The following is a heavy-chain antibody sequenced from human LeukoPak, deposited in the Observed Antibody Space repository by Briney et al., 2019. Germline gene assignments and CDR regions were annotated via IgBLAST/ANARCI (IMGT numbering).Heavy chain of an antibody. D-gene: IGHD6-19*01. V-gene: IGHV4-4*02. J-gene: IGHJ3*02. CDR2: IYHSGST. CDR3: ARGRRIAVAGNAFDI. CDR1: GGSISSSNW. Sequence: SGTLSLTCAVSGGSISSSNWWSWVRQPPGKGLEWIGEIYHSGSTNYNPSLKSRVTISVDKSKNQFSLKLSSVTAADTAVYYCARGRRIAVAGNAFDIWGQGTMVTVSS.